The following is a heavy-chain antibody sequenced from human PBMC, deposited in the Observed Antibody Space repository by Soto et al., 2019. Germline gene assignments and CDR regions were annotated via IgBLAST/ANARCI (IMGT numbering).Heavy chain of an antibody. D-gene: IGHD3-10*01. V-gene: IGHV1-18*01. CDR1: GYTFTRYG. CDR2: ISAYNGNI. Sequence: QVQLVQSGAEVKKPGASVKVSCKASGYTFTRYGISWVRQAPGQGLEWMGWISAYNGNINYAQKLQGRVTMTTDTTTSTAYKVRRSRKSDDTAVYYSARGGGNYDFWGQGNLVTVSS. CDR3: ARGGGNYDF. J-gene: IGHJ4*02.